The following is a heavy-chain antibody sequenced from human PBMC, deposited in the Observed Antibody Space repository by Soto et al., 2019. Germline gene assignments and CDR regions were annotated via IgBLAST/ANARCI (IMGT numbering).Heavy chain of an antibody. Sequence: PGESLKISCAASGFTFSGSAMHWVRQASGKGLEWVGRIRSKANSYATAYAASVKGRFTISRDDSKNTAYLQMNSLKTEDTAVYYCTRHGWELERRVVDYWGQGTLVTVSS. V-gene: IGHV3-73*01. CDR3: TRHGWELERRVVDY. J-gene: IGHJ4*02. CDR2: IRSKANSYAT. D-gene: IGHD1-26*01. CDR1: GFTFSGSA.